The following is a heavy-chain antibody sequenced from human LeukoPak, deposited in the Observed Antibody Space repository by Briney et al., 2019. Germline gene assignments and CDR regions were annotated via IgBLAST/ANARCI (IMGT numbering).Heavy chain of an antibody. CDR1: GFTFSSYA. V-gene: IGHV3-23*01. J-gene: IGHJ4*02. CDR2: ISGSGGST. CDR3: ARTVPGYFFDY. Sequence: GGSLRLSCAASGFTFSSYAMSWVRQAPGKGLEWVSAISGSGGSTYYADSVKGRFTIPRDNAKNTLYLQMNSLRAEDTAVYYCARTVPGYFFDYWGQGTLVTVSS. D-gene: IGHD3-10*01.